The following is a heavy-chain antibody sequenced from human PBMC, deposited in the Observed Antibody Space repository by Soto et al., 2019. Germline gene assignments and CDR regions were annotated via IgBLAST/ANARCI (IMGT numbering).Heavy chain of an antibody. D-gene: IGHD3-3*01. CDR1: EFMFNNFA. CDR2: ISYDGSHK. V-gene: IGHV3-30-3*01. CDR3: AKGKAHTLFGVDTLFDY. J-gene: IGHJ4*02. Sequence: GGSLRLSCAASEFMFNNFAMNWVRQAPGKGLEWVALISYDGSHKYYADSVKGRFTISRDNSQKTLYLQMNSLRAEDTAIYYCAKGKAHTLFGVDTLFDYWGQGTLVTVSS.